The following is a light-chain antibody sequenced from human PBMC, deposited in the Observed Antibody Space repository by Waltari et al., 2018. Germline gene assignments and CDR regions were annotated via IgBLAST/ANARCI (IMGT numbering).Light chain of an antibody. J-gene: IGKJ1*01. Sequence: DIQMTQSPSTLSASVGDRVTITCRASQSISDWLAWYQQKPGKAPELLIYKTSILESGVPSRFSGSGSGTEFTLTITSLQPDDFAIYFCQHYNSYSPWTFGQGTKVEIK. CDR2: KTS. V-gene: IGKV1-5*03. CDR3: QHYNSYSPWT. CDR1: QSISDW.